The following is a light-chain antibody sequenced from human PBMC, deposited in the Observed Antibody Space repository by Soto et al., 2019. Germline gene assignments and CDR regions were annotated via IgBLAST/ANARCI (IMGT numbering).Light chain of an antibody. CDR2: DSF. J-gene: IGKJ5*01. Sequence: IVWTQSPGTLSLSPGERVTLSWKASQSLSSSYLAWYRQKPGQAPTLLMYDSFNRATGIPDRFSGSGSGTDFTLTISRMEPEDYAVYYCQQYGSLITVGQGTRLETK. V-gene: IGKV3-20*01. CDR1: QSLSSSY. CDR3: QQYGSLIT.